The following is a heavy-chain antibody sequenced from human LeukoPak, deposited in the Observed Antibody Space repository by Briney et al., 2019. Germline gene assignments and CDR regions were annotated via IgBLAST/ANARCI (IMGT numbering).Heavy chain of an antibody. CDR2: ISSDGSKK. Sequence: PGRSLRLSCAASGFTFIGYAMHWVRQAPGKGLEWLAVISSDGSKKYYADSVKGRFTLSRDNSKNTLYLQMNSLRAEDTAVYYCARDTVDNRSAYYYQYWGQGTLVTVSS. CDR3: ARDTVDNRSAYYYQY. D-gene: IGHD3-3*01. V-gene: IGHV3-30-3*01. CDR1: GFTFIGYA. J-gene: IGHJ1*01.